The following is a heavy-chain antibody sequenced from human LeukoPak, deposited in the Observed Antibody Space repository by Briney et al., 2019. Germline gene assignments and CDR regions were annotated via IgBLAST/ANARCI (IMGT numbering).Heavy chain of an antibody. CDR2: TNQNGGEK. V-gene: IGHV3-7*01. J-gene: IGHJ6*02. CDR1: GFTFSTYW. Sequence: GGSLRLSCAASGFTFSTYWMSWVRQAPGKGLEWVANTNQNGGEKYYVDSVKGRFTVSRDNAKNSLYLQMNSLRVEDTAVYYCARDLVGASHVWGQGTTVTVSS. CDR3: ARDLVGASHV. D-gene: IGHD1-26*01.